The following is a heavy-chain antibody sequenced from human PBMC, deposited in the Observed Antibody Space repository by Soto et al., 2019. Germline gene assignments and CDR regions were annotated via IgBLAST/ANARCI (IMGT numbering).Heavy chain of an antibody. Sequence: SETLSLTCTVSGGSISSYYWGWIRQPPGKGLEWIGYIYYSGSTNYNPSLKSRVTISVDTSKNQFSLKLSSVTAADTAVYYCARGYCSGGSCYRSTHASDIWGQGTMVTVSS. D-gene: IGHD2-15*01. V-gene: IGHV4-59*01. J-gene: IGHJ3*02. CDR2: IYYSGST. CDR1: GGSISSYY. CDR3: ARGYCSGGSCYRSTHASDI.